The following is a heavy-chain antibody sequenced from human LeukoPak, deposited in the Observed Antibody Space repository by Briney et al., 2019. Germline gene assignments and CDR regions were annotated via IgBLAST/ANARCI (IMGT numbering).Heavy chain of an antibody. Sequence: PGGSLRLSCAASGFSVSSTYMTWVRQAPGKGLEWIGEIYHSGSTNYNPSLKSRVTMSVDKSKNQFSLKLSSVTAADTAVYYCAGAEPRGIIWYPYWGQGTLVTVSS. CDR3: AGAEPRGIIWYPY. V-gene: IGHV4-4*02. CDR2: IYHSGST. D-gene: IGHD6-13*01. J-gene: IGHJ4*02. CDR1: GFSVSSTY.